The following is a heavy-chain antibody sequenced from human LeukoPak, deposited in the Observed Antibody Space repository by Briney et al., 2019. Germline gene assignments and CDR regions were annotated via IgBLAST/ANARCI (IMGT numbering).Heavy chain of an antibody. CDR3: ARDLGGAAVGLGFDDAFDI. J-gene: IGHJ3*02. Sequence: SVKVSCKASGYTFTSYDISWVRQAPGQGLEWMGGIIPIFGTANYAQKFQGRVTITADESTSTAYMELSSLRSEDTAVYYCARDLGGAAVGLGFDDAFDIWGQGTMVTVSS. CDR2: IIPIFGTA. V-gene: IGHV1-69*13. CDR1: GYTFTSYD. D-gene: IGHD6-13*01.